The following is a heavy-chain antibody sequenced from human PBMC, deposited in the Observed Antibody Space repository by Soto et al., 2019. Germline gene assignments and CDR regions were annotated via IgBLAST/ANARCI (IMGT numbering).Heavy chain of an antibody. V-gene: IGHV1-2*04. CDR2: INPNSGGT. CDR3: ARDLGYCTPAGCYAFDS. J-gene: IGHJ4*02. CDR1: GYTFTGYY. Sequence: QVQLVQSGAEVKKPGASVKVSCKASGYTFTGYYMHWVRQAPGQGLEWMGWINPNSGGTNYAQKYQGWVTMTRDTSISTAYMELSRLRSDDTAVYYCARDLGYCTPAGCYAFDSWGQGTLVTVSS. D-gene: IGHD2-2*01.